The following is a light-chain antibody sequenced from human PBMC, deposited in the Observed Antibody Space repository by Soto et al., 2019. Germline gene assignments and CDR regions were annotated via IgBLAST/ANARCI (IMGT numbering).Light chain of an antibody. CDR1: SSDVGNYNR. CDR2: EVS. CDR3: SSYSSSSTYVL. V-gene: IGLV2-18*02. Sequence: QSALTQPPSVSGSPGQSVTISCTGTSSDVGNYNRVSWYQQPPGTAPTLMIYEVSNRPSGVPDPFSGSKSGNTASLTISGLQAEDEADYYCSSYSSSSTYVLFGGGTQLTVL. J-gene: IGLJ7*01.